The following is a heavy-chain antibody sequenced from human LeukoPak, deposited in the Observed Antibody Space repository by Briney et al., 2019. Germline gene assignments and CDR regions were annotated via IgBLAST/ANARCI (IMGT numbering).Heavy chain of an antibody. Sequence: GGSLRLSCAASGFTFTTYWINWVRQAPGKGLEWVAVINQDGSEKYYVDSVKGRFTISRDNAKNSLYLQMNSLRAEDTAVYYCARDGHIDYWGQGTLVTVSS. CDR2: INQDGSEK. CDR3: ARDGHIDY. CDR1: GFTFTTYW. J-gene: IGHJ4*02. V-gene: IGHV3-7*01.